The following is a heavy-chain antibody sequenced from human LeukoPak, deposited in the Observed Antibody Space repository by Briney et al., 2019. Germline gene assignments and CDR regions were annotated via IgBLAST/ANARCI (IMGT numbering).Heavy chain of an antibody. V-gene: IGHV3-23*01. CDR2: ICGSGGCT. D-gene: IGHD6-19*01. J-gene: IGHJ4*02. CDR3: AKTTVGYSSGRYPGWPADC. CDR1: GFTFNTYA. Sequence: GGSLRLSCEASGFTFNTYAIYWVRQAPGKGLEWVAGICGSGGCTYYADSVKGRFTISRDNSKNTVYLQMNSLTADDTAVYYCAKTTVGYSSGRYPGWPADCWGQGTLVTVSS.